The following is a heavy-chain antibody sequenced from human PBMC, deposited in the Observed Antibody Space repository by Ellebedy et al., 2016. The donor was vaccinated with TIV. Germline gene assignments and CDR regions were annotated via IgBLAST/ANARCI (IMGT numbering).Heavy chain of an antibody. CDR1: GFSVSGNY. Sequence: GESLKISCAASGFSVSGNYMNWVRQAPGKGLEWVSVIYGGGSAYYADSVKGRFTISRDKSKDILYLQMDSLRPEDTAVYYCARNWGWDYHLDYWGQGTVVTVSS. V-gene: IGHV3-53*01. J-gene: IGHJ4*02. D-gene: IGHD1-7*01. CDR2: IYGGGSA. CDR3: ARNWGWDYHLDY.